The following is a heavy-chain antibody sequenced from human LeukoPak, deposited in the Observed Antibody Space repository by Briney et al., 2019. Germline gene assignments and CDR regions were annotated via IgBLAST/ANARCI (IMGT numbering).Heavy chain of an antibody. CDR1: GFTFNDYA. CDR2: ISRNGGSI. Sequence: GGSLRLSCAVSGFTFNDYAMHWVRQAPGKGLEWVSGISRNGGSIDYADSVKGGFTISRDNAKNSLYLQINCLSAQYMALYYFANAAIDIYLHSATFDYWGQGTLVTVSS. V-gene: IGHV3-9*03. CDR3: ANAAIDIYLHSATFDY. D-gene: IGHD5-12*01. J-gene: IGHJ4*02.